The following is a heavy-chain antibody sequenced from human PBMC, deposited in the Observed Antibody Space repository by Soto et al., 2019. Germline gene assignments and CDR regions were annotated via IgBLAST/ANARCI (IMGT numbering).Heavy chain of an antibody. Sequence: QVQLVQSGAEVKKPGSSVKVSCKASGGTFGSYAITWVRRAPGQGLEWLGGIIPILNSPAYAQKFQARVVTTADEITNTAYMELNSLRFDDTAVYYCAREAPYCTSATCPKSYDMAVWGQGTTVTGAS. D-gene: IGHD2-2*01. J-gene: IGHJ6*02. CDR3: AREAPYCTSATCPKSYDMAV. V-gene: IGHV1-69*01. CDR2: IIPILNSP. CDR1: GGTFGSYA.